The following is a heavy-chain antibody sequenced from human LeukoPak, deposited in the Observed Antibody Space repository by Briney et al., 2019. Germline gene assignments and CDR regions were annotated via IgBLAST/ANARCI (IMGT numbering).Heavy chain of an antibody. CDR3: TTDLRDYYYYYMDV. V-gene: IGHV3-15*01. Sequence: AGSLRLSCVASGFTFSDAWMSWVRQAPGKGLEWVGGIQSKTDGGTADYAAPVKGRFSISRDDSKSTLYLQVSALITEDTAVYYCTTDLRDYYYYYMDVWGKGTTVTVSS. CDR1: GFTFSDAW. CDR2: IQSKTDGGTA. J-gene: IGHJ6*03. D-gene: IGHD3-9*01.